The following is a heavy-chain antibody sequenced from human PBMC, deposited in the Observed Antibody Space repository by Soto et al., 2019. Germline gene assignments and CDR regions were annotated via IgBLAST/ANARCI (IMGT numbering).Heavy chain of an antibody. CDR3: TTTLGWDSSSVGPIYYYYGMDV. Sequence: GGSRRLSCVVSGFTFDDYAMHWVRQAPGKGLEWVSGISWNSGSIGYADSVKGRFTISRDNAKNSLYLQMNSLRAEDTAVYYCTTTLGWDSSSVGPIYYYYGMDVWGQGTTVTVSS. D-gene: IGHD6-6*01. CDR1: GFTFDDYA. J-gene: IGHJ6*02. V-gene: IGHV3-9*01. CDR2: ISWNSGSI.